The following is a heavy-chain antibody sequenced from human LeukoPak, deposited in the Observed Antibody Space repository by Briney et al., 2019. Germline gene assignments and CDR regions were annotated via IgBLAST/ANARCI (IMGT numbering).Heavy chain of an antibody. CDR2: IKQDGSEK. CDR3: ARSDFDWLSVPFDY. V-gene: IGHV3-7*03. D-gene: IGHD3-9*01. Sequence: GGSLRLSCAASGFTFSSYWMSWVRQAPVKGLEWVTNIKQDGSEKYYVDSVKGRFTISRDNAKNSLYLQMNSLRAEDTAVYYCARSDFDWLSVPFDYWGQGTLVTVSS. J-gene: IGHJ4*02. CDR1: GFTFSSYW.